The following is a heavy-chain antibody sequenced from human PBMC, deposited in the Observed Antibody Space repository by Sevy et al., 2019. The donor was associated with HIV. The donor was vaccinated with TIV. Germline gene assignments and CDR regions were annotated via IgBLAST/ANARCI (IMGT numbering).Heavy chain of an antibody. J-gene: IGHJ4*02. CDR2: VWYGGSDK. D-gene: IGHD1-1*01. Sequence: GGSLRLSCAASGFSFSSYGMHWVRQAPGKGLEWVALVWYGGSDKYYADSVKGRFTISRDNSKNTLYLQMNSLRVEDTAVYYCARDSGLQLFRYWGQGTLVTVSS. CDR1: GFSFSSYG. V-gene: IGHV3-33*01. CDR3: ARDSGLQLFRY.